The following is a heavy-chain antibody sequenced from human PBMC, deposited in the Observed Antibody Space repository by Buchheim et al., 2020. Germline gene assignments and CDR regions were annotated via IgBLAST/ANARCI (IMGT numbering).Heavy chain of an antibody. CDR3: ASGPSSIAARPDYFDY. D-gene: IGHD6-6*01. CDR2: ISGSGGST. V-gene: IGHV3-23*01. Sequence: EVQLLESGGGLVQPGGSLRLSCAASGFTFSSYAMSWVRQAPGKGLEWVSAISGSGGSTYYADSVKGRFTIARENSKNTLYLQMNSLRAEDTAVYYCASGPSSIAARPDYFDYWGQGTL. J-gene: IGHJ4*02. CDR1: GFTFSSYA.